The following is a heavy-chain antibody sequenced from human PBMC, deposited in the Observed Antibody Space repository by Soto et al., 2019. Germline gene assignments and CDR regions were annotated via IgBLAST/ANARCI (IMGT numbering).Heavy chain of an antibody. V-gene: IGHV3-48*01. D-gene: IGHD6-19*01. CDR2: ITSSSDTI. Sequence: GGSLRLSCAASGFTFSSFHMNWVRQAPGRGLEWVAYITSSSDTIYYADSVKGRFTISRDNAKNKLYLQMNSLRAEDTAVYYCASRTSGWYFDYWGQGTLVTVSS. J-gene: IGHJ4*02. CDR1: GFTFSSFH. CDR3: ASRTSGWYFDY.